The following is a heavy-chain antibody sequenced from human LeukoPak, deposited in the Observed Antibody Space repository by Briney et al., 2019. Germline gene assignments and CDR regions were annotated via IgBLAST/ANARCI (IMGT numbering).Heavy chain of an antibody. J-gene: IGHJ6*03. CDR1: RFTFSTYA. CDR2: ISSNGGTT. V-gene: IGHV3-64*01. CDR3: ATSRGYYHYMDV. D-gene: IGHD2-2*01. Sequence: GGSLRLSCVASRFTFSTYAMHWVRQAPGKGLEYVSAISSNGGTTYYANSVKGRFTISRDNSKNTLYLQMGSLRAEDMAAYYCATSRGYYHYMDVWGKGTTVTISS.